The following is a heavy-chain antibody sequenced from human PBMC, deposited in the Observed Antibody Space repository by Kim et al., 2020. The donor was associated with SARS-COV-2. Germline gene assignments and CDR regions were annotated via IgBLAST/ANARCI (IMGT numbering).Heavy chain of an antibody. D-gene: IGHD1-26*01. V-gene: IGHV5-51*01. Sequence: GESLKISCKGSGYSFTTYWIGWVRQMPGKGLEWMGIIYAGDSDTRYSPSVQGQVTISADKSISTAYLQWSSLQASDTAIYYCVRRVGATHFDYWGQGTQVTVSS. CDR3: VRRVGATHFDY. J-gene: IGHJ4*02. CDR2: IYAGDSDT. CDR1: GYSFTTYW.